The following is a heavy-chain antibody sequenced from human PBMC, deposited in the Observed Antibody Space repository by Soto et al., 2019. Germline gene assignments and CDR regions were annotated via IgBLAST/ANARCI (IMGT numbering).Heavy chain of an antibody. J-gene: IGHJ4*02. CDR2: AYYSGST. V-gene: IGHV4-39*01. Sequence: HLQLQESGPGLVKPSETLSLTCSVSGGSISSVTYYWGWIRQPPGKGLECIGTAYYSGSTYYNPSLKSRVTISVDTSKNQFSLKLTSVTAADTAVYYCARGHYEILTPPERFFDSWGQGTLVTVSS. D-gene: IGHD3-9*01. CDR3: ARGHYEILTPPERFFDS. CDR1: GGSISSVTYY.